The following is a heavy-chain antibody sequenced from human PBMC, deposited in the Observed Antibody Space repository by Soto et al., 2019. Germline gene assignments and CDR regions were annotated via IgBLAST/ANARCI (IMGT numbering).Heavy chain of an antibody. V-gene: IGHV4-39*01. CDR2: ISYSGST. J-gene: IGHJ2*01. D-gene: IGHD5-18*01. Sequence: QLQLQESRPGLVKPSETLSLTCTVSGGSISSSSYYWGWIRQPPGEWPVWIGSISYSGSTYYNPSLKSRVTLSVDTSKNQFSLNLRCVTAADTAVYYWARHYRTAMVLHYWYFDLWGRGTLVTVAS. CDR1: GGSISSSSYY. CDR3: ARHYRTAMVLHYWYFDL.